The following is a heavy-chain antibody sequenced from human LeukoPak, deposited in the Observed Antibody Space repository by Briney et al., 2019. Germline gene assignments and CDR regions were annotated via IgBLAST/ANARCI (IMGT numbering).Heavy chain of an antibody. V-gene: IGHV3-21*04. Sequence: GGSLRLSCAASGFTFSSYAMSWVRQAPGKGLEWVSYISSRDNLIYYADSVKGRFTISTDNAKNAVFLQLNRLTVEDTAVYYCAREQWFRWEFWGQGVLVTVSS. CDR3: AREQWFRWEF. J-gene: IGHJ4*02. CDR2: ISSRDNLI. CDR1: GFTFSSYA. D-gene: IGHD3-10*01.